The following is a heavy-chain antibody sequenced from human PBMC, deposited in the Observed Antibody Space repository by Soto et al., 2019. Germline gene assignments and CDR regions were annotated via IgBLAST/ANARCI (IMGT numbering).Heavy chain of an antibody. J-gene: IGHJ4*02. D-gene: IGHD3-10*01. V-gene: IGHV1-24*01. CDR2: FDPENGET. Sequence: ASVKVSCKVSGYTLTELSMHWVRQAPGKGLEWMGSFDPENGETIYAQNFQGRVTMTEDTSADTAYMELSSLRSEDTAVYFCATGRGGVFDYWGQGSLVTVSS. CDR3: ATGRGGVFDY. CDR1: GYTLTELS.